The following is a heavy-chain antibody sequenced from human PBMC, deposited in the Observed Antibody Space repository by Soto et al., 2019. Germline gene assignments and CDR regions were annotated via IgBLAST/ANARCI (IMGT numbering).Heavy chain of an antibody. D-gene: IGHD3-22*01. J-gene: IGHJ6*02. CDR1: GGSISSSNW. V-gene: IGHV4-4*02. CDR3: ERSPDSSGYYPRWYYYGMDV. Sequence: QVQLQESGPGLVKPSGTLSLTCAVSGGSISSSNWWSWVRQPPGKGLEWIGEIYHSGSTNYNPSPKSRVTISVDKSKNQFSLKLSSVTAADTAVYYCERSPDSSGYYPRWYYYGMDVWGQGTTVTVSS. CDR2: IYHSGST.